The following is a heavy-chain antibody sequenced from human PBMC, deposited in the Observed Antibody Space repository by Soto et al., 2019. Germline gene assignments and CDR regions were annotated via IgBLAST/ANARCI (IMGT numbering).Heavy chain of an antibody. CDR3: ASPPPPHCSSTSCYPRGGIYYYYGMDV. CDR1: GGTFSSYA. J-gene: IGHJ6*02. V-gene: IGHV1-69*01. CDR2: IIPIFGTA. D-gene: IGHD2-2*01. Sequence: HVQLVQSVAEVKKPGSSVKVSCKASGGTFSSYAISWVRQAPGQGLEWMGGIIPIFGTANYAQKFQGRVTITADESTSTAYMELSSLRSEDTAVYYCASPPPPHCSSTSCYPRGGIYYYYGMDVWGQGTTVTFAS.